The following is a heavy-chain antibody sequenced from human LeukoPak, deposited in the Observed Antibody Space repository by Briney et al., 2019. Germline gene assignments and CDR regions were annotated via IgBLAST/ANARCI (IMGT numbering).Heavy chain of an antibody. D-gene: IGHD2-15*01. Sequence: GGSLRLSCAASGFTFSDYYMSWIRQAPGQGLEWVSYISSSSSYTNYADSVKGRFTISRDNAKNSLYLQMNSLRAEDTAVYYCARAPIGYCSGGSCYFSGYYFDYWGQGTLVTVSS. CDR2: ISSSSSYT. J-gene: IGHJ4*02. V-gene: IGHV3-11*05. CDR3: ARAPIGYCSGGSCYFSGYYFDY. CDR1: GFTFSDYY.